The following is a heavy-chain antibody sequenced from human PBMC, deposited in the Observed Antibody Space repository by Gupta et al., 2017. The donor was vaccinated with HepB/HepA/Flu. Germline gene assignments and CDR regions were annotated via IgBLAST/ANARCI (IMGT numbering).Heavy chain of an antibody. CDR3: ARGGGIALEFDY. J-gene: IGHJ4*02. V-gene: IGHV1-2*04. D-gene: IGHD6-13*01. CDR2: INPNSGGT. Sequence: QVQLVQSGPEVKKRGASVKVHCKASGYSFTGHHIHWVRQAPGQGLEWMGGINPNSGGTNYAQKFQDWVTMSRDTSISTAYMELRSLKSDDTAIYYCARGGGIALEFDYWGQGTLVTVSS. CDR1: GYSFTGHH.